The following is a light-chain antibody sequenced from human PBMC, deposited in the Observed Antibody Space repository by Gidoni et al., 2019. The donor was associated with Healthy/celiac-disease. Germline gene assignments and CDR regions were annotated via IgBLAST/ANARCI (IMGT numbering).Light chain of an antibody. CDR2: DAS. Sequence: EIVLTQSPATLSLSPGERATLSCRASQSVSSYLAWYQQKPGQAPRLLIYDASNRATGIPARFSGSGSGTDFTLTISSLEPEDFAIYYCQQRSTWPHVTFGQXTKLEIK. V-gene: IGKV3-11*01. CDR3: QQRSTWPHVT. J-gene: IGKJ2*01. CDR1: QSVSSY.